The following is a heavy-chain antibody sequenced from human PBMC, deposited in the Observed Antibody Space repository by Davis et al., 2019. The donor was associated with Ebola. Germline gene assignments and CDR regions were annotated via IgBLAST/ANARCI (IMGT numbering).Heavy chain of an antibody. CDR2: INHSGST. V-gene: IGHV4-34*01. CDR3: ARGVGYSYGYGGWFDP. CDR1: GGSFSGYY. Sequence: GSLRLSCAVYGGSFSGYYWSWIRQPPGKGLEWIGEINHSGSTNYNPSLKSRVTISVDTSKNQFSLKLSSVTAADTAVYYCARGVGYSYGYGGWFDPWGQGTLVTVSS. D-gene: IGHD5-18*01. J-gene: IGHJ5*02.